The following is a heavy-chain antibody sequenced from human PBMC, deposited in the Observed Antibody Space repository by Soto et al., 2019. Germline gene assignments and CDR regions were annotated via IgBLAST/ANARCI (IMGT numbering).Heavy chain of an antibody. Sequence: PSETLSVTCAVYCGSLGGDYWSWIRQPPGKGLEWIGEINHSGSTNYNPSLKSRVTISVDTSKNQFSLKLSSVTAADTAVYYCARKGGRLLWFGELLSNWFDPWGQGTLVTVSS. V-gene: IGHV4-34*01. CDR3: ARKGGRLLWFGELLSNWFDP. D-gene: IGHD3-10*01. CDR2: INHSGST. CDR1: CGSLGGDY. J-gene: IGHJ5*02.